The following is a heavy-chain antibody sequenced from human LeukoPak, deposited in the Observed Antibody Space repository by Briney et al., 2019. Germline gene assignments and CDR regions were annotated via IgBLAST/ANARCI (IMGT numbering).Heavy chain of an antibody. J-gene: IGHJ4*02. V-gene: IGHV3-30*02. CDR1: GFTFKDYG. CDR3: AKDLYGSGSYYMAY. D-gene: IGHD3-10*01. Sequence: GGSLRLSCEASGFTFKDYGMHWVRQAPGKGLEWVAVIWHRGNNENYADSVKGRFTISRDNSKNTLYLQMNSLRAEDTAVYYCAKDLYGSGSYYMAYWGQGTLVTVSS. CDR2: IWHRGNNE.